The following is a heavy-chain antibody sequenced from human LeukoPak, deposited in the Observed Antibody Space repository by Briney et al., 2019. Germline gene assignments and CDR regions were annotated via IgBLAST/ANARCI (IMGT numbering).Heavy chain of an antibody. J-gene: IGHJ4*02. CDR3: ATPLISSSSTKYYNYFEY. D-gene: IGHD2-2*01. CDR1: GFTFRSYS. Sequence: PGGSLRLSCVASGFTFRSYSLHWIRPAPGKGLEGVAVISFDGSHQYLADSVKGRFTISRDNSNNTLYLQMNSLRAEDTAVYYCATPLISSSSTKYYNYFEYWGQGALVTVS. V-gene: IGHV3-30*04. CDR2: ISFDGSHQ.